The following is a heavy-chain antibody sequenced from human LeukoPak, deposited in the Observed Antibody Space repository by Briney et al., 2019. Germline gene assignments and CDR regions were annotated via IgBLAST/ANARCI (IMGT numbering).Heavy chain of an antibody. Sequence: SETLSLTCTVSGGSISSYYWSWIRQPPGKGLEWIGYIYYRGSTNYNPSLKSRVTISVDTSKNQFYLKLSSVTAADTAVYYCARHTGLGKQQVDHFDYWGQGTLVTVSS. CDR1: GGSISSYY. V-gene: IGHV4-59*08. CDR3: ARHTGLGKQQVDHFDY. D-gene: IGHD6-13*01. J-gene: IGHJ4*02. CDR2: IYYRGST.